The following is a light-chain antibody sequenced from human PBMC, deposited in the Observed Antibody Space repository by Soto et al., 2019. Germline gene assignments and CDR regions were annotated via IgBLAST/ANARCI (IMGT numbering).Light chain of an antibody. V-gene: IGLV2-14*03. CDR2: DVT. Sequence: QSALTQPASVSGSPGQSITISCAGTSNDVGGYNFVSWYQQHPGKAPKLMTYDVTYRPSGVSNRFSGSRSGNTASLTISGLQSEDEADYYCSSYIGSSAFTVAFGGGTKVTVL. CDR1: SNDVGGYNF. CDR3: SSYIGSSAFTVA. J-gene: IGLJ2*01.